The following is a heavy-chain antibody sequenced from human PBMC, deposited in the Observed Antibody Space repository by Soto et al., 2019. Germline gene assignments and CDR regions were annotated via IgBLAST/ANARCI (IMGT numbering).Heavy chain of an antibody. D-gene: IGHD2-2*01. CDR2: IKQDGSEK. Sequence: GGSLRLSCAASGFTFSSYWMSWVRQAPGKGLEWVANIKQDGSEKYYVDSVKGRFTISRDNAKNSLYLQMNSLRAEDTAVYYCARDVVVPAAIFYYYYGMDVWGQGTTVTVSS. CDR1: GFTFSSYW. V-gene: IGHV3-7*03. J-gene: IGHJ6*02. CDR3: ARDVVVPAAIFYYYYGMDV.